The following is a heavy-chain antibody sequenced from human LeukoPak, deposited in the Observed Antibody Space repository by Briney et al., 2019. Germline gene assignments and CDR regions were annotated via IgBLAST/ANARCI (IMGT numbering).Heavy chain of an antibody. Sequence: PGGSLRLSCAASGFTFDDYAMHWVRQAPGKGLEWVSGISWNSGSIGYADSVKGRFTISRDNAKNSLYLQMNSLRAEDTALYYCAKAGYYYDSSGHGEYFQHWGQGTLVIVSS. J-gene: IGHJ1*01. D-gene: IGHD3-22*01. CDR2: ISWNSGSI. CDR1: GFTFDDYA. V-gene: IGHV3-9*01. CDR3: AKAGYYYDSSGHGEYFQH.